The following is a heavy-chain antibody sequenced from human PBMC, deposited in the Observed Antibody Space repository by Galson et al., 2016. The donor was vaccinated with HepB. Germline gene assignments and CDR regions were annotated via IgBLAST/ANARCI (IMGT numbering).Heavy chain of an antibody. CDR3: TRDPLIVGFRPFDY. D-gene: IGHD1-26*01. J-gene: IGHJ4*02. CDR1: GFTFRTYW. CDR2: VSSDGSST. V-gene: IGHV3-74*01. Sequence: SLRLSCAASGFTFRTYWMHWVRQAPGKGLVWVSRVSSDGSSTSYADFVKGRFTIARDNAKNTLYLQMSSLRAEDTAVYYCTRDPLIVGFRPFDYWGQGTLVTVSS.